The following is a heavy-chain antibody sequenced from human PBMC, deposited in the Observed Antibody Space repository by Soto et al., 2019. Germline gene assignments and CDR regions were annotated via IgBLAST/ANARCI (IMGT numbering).Heavy chain of an antibody. V-gene: IGHV3-23*01. Sequence: EVQLLESGGGLVQPGGSLRLSCAASGFTFSSYAMSWVRQAPGKGLEWVSAISGSGGSTYYADSVKGRFTISRDNSKNPAYLQMNRLRAEGTAVYYCAKGLLVGAKTSGLDYWGQGTLVTVSS. J-gene: IGHJ4*02. CDR3: AKGLLVGAKTSGLDY. D-gene: IGHD1-26*01. CDR1: GFTFSSYA. CDR2: ISGSGGST.